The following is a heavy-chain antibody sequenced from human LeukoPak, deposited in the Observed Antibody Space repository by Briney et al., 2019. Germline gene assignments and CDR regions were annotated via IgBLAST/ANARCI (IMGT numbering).Heavy chain of an antibody. V-gene: IGHV3-21*01. CDR1: GFIFSSYS. CDR2: ISSSSNYI. D-gene: IGHD3-22*01. J-gene: IGHJ4*02. CDR3: AREGYDSRGSFDY. Sequence: GGSLRLSCAASGFIFSSYSMNWVRQAPGKGLEWVSSISSSSNYIYYADSVKGRFTISRDNAKNSLYLQMSSLRAEDTAVYYCAREGYDSRGSFDYWGQGTLVTVSS.